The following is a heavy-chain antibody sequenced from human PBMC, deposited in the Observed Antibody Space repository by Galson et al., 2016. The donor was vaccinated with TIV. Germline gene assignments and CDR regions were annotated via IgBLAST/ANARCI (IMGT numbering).Heavy chain of an antibody. CDR3: ARDHDRLTGHSSFDL. Sequence: SVKVSCKASGYTFSDYYIHWVRQAPGQGLQWMGWINPKDGDTYFAQDFHGRVSMTRDTSFSTVYLEMSRLRSDDTSLYYCARDHDRLTGHSSFDLWGQGTLVTVSS. CDR1: GYTFSDYY. J-gene: IGHJ4*02. V-gene: IGHV1-2*02. D-gene: IGHD3-9*01. CDR2: INPKDGDT.